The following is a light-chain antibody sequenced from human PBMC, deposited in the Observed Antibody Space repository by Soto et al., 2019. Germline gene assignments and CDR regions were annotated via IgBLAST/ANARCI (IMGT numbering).Light chain of an antibody. V-gene: IGKV1-39*01. Sequence: DIQMTQSPSSLSASVGDRVTITCRSSQTIYDYVTWFQQRPGKAPKVLIYGASTLQSGVPSRFSGSGSGTEFTLTISNFQPEDFATYYCQQNFSPLLTLGGGTNVDIK. J-gene: IGKJ4*01. CDR1: QTIYDY. CDR3: QQNFSPLLT. CDR2: GAS.